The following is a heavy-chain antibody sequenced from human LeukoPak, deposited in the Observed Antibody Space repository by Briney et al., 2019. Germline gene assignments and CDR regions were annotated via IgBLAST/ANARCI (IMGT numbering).Heavy chain of an antibody. Sequence: SQTLSLTCAISGDSVSSNSPAWNWLRQSPSRGLEWLGRTYYRSKWYNDYAVSVKSRITINLDTSKNQFSLQLNSVNPEDTAVYYCAREGRVGGVFDSWGHGTLVTVSS. CDR1: GDSVSSNSPA. D-gene: IGHD2-8*02. CDR2: TYYRSKWYN. J-gene: IGHJ4*01. CDR3: AREGRVGGVFDS. V-gene: IGHV6-1*01.